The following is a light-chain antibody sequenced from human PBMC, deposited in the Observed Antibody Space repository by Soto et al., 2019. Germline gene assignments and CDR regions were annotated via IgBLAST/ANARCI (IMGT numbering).Light chain of an antibody. J-gene: IGKJ5*01. V-gene: IGKV3-15*01. CDR3: QQYAGPPTT. CDR1: QNVGNN. CDR2: GAS. Sequence: EIVMTQSPATLSVSPGERATLSCRASQNVGNNLVWYQQKPGQAPRLLIYGASTRAAGIPDRFSGSGSGTDFTLTISRLEPEDFAVYFCQQYAGPPTTFGQGTRLEIK.